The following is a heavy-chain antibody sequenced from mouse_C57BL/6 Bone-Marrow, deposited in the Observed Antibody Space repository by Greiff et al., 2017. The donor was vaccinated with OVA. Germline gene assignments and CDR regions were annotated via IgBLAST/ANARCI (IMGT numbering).Heavy chain of an antibody. D-gene: IGHD1-1*01. Sequence: VQLQQSGAELARPGASVKLSCKASGYTFTSYGISWVKQRTGQGLEWIGEIYPRSGNTYYTEKFKGKATLTADKSSSTAYMELRSLTSEDSAVYFCARRTTVVATNYWGQGTTLTVSS. CDR3: ARRTTVVATNY. V-gene: IGHV1-81*01. CDR2: IYPRSGNT. J-gene: IGHJ2*01. CDR1: GYTFTSYG.